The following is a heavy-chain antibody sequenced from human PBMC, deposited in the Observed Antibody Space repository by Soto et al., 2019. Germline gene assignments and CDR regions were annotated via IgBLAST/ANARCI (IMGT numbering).Heavy chain of an antibody. Sequence: GASVKVSCKASGYTFTSYGISWVRQAPGQGLEWMGWISAYNGNTNYAQKLQGRVTMTTDTSTSTAYMELRSLRSDDTAVYYCAIFRVYYDFWSGYYTWYYYGMDVWGQGTTVTVSS. V-gene: IGHV1-18*01. CDR3: AIFRVYYDFWSGYYTWYYYGMDV. CDR2: ISAYNGNT. D-gene: IGHD3-3*01. CDR1: GYTFTSYG. J-gene: IGHJ6*02.